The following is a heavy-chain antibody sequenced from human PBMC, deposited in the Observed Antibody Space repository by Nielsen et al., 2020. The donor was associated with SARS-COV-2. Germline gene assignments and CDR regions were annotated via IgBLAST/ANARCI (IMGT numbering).Heavy chain of an antibody. V-gene: IGHV1-69*13. CDR1: GGTFSSYA. J-gene: IGHJ6*02. D-gene: IGHD5-18*01. CDR2: IIPIFGTA. CDR3: ASSGYSYGYPYYYGMDV. Sequence: SVKVSCKASGGTFSSYAISWVRQAPGQGLEWMGGIIPIFGTANYAQKFQGRVTITADESTSTAYMELSSLRSEDTAVYYCASSGYSYGYPYYYGMDVWGQGTTVTVSS.